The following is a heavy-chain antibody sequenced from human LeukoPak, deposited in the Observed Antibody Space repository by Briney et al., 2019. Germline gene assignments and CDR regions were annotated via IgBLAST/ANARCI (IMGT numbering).Heavy chain of an antibody. J-gene: IGHJ5*02. CDR1: GGSFSGYY. Sequence: SETLSLTCAVYGGSFSGYYWSWIRQPPGKGLEWIGEINHSGSTNYNPYLKSRVTISVDTSKNQFSLKLSSVTAADTAVYYCASTSQLYSSTKPGWFDPWGQGTLVTVSS. CDR3: ASTSQLYSSTKPGWFDP. D-gene: IGHD6-13*01. CDR2: INHSGST. V-gene: IGHV4-34*01.